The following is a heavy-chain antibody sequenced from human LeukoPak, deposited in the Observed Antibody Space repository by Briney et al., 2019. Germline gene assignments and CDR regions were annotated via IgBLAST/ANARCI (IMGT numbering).Heavy chain of an antibody. V-gene: IGHV4-30-4*01. CDR3: ARVAMTWGIDY. J-gene: IGHJ4*02. CDR1: GGSISSGDYY. CDR2: MYYSGST. D-gene: IGHD5-18*01. Sequence: SETLSLTCTVSGGSISSGDYYWSWIRQPPGKGLEWIGYMYYSGSTYYNPSLMSRVTISVDTSKNQFSLKLSSVTAADTAVYYCARVAMTWGIDYWGQGTLVTVSS.